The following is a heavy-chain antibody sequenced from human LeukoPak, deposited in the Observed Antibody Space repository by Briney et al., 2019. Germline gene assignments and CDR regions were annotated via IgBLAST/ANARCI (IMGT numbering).Heavy chain of an antibody. Sequence: GGSLRLSCAASGFTFSSHWMSWVRQAPGKGLEWVANIKQDGSKKSYVDSVKGRFTISRDNAKNSLYLQMNSLRAEDTAIYYCTRVGYIDEGIDYWGQGTLVTVSS. J-gene: IGHJ4*02. CDR3: TRVGYIDEGIDY. CDR1: GFTFSSHW. V-gene: IGHV3-7*04. CDR2: IKQDGSKK. D-gene: IGHD5-24*01.